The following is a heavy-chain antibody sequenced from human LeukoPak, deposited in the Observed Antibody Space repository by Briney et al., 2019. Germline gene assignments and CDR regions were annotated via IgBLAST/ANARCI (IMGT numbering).Heavy chain of an antibody. CDR2: IYYSGST. J-gene: IGHJ5*02. Sequence: SETLSLTCTVSGGSISGYFWSWIRQPPGKGLEWIGYIYYSGSTNYNPSLESRVTMSVGTSKNQFSLKLASVTAADTAVDYCAREGYYDILTVYCHNWFDPWGQGTLVTVSS. CDR1: GGSISGYF. CDR3: AREGYYDILTVYCHNWFDP. D-gene: IGHD3-9*01. V-gene: IGHV4-59*01.